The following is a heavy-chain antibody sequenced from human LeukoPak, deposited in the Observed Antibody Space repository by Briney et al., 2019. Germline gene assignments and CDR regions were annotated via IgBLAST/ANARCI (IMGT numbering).Heavy chain of an antibody. J-gene: IGHJ6*03. V-gene: IGHV3-23*01. Sequence: GWSLTLSCAASGFTFSSYAMSWVRQAPGKGLEWVSAISGSGGSKYYADSVKGRFTISRDNSKNTLYLQMNSLRAQDTAVYYCAKDLRIINYYYYYYMDVWGKGTTVTVSS. CDR2: ISGSGGSK. CDR3: AKDLRIINYYYYYYMDV. D-gene: IGHD3-16*01. CDR1: GFTFSSYA.